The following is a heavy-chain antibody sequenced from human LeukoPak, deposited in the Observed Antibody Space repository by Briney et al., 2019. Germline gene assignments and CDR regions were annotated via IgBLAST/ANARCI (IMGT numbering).Heavy chain of an antibody. Sequence: ASVMVSCTASGYTFTSYAIHWGRQAPGQRLEWMGWISAGNGNTKYSQNFQGRVTFISNTSATTAFMALSSLRSEDAAVYYCARGHPPPATKRYYYYGMDVWGQGTTVTVSS. CDR2: ISAGNGNT. D-gene: IGHD1/OR15-1a*01. CDR3: ARGHPPPATKRYYYYGMDV. V-gene: IGHV1-3*01. J-gene: IGHJ6*02. CDR1: GYTFTSYA.